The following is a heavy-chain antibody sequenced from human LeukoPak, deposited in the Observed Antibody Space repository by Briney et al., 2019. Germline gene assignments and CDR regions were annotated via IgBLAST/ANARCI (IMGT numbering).Heavy chain of an antibody. J-gene: IGHJ6*03. CDR1: GFTFSSYS. D-gene: IGHD2-2*01. Sequence: GGSLRLSCAASGFTFSSYSMNWVRQAPGKGLEWVSYISSSSSTIYYADSVKGRFTISRDNAKNSLYLQMNSLRAEDTAVYYCARYLYYYYYYMDVWGKGTTVTVSS. CDR3: ARYLYYYYYYMDV. V-gene: IGHV3-48*01. CDR2: ISSSSSTI.